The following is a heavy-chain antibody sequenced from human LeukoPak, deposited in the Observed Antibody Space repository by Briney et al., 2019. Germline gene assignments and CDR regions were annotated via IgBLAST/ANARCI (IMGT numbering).Heavy chain of an antibody. J-gene: IGHJ4*02. Sequence: PSQTLSLTCTVSGGSISSGGYYWSWIRQHPGKGLEWIGYIYYSGSTYYNPSLKSRVTISVDTSKNQFSLKLSSVTAADTAVYYCARVWVGRDSGYGYYYFDYWGQGTLVTVSS. CDR1: GGSISSGGYY. D-gene: IGHD5-12*01. V-gene: IGHV4-31*03. CDR3: ARVWVGRDSGYGYYYFDY. CDR2: IYYSGST.